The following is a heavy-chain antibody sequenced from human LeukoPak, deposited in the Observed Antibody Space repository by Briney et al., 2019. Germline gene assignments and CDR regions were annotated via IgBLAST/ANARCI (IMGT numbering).Heavy chain of an antibody. CDR3: ASTYDSSGQPPAY. Sequence: PGGSLRLSCAASGFTFSSYWMSWVRQAPGKGLEWVANIEQDGSEKYYEDSVKGRFTISRDNATNSLYLQMNSLRAEDTAVYYCASTYDSSGQPPAYWGQGTLVTVSS. D-gene: IGHD3-22*01. CDR2: IEQDGSEK. V-gene: IGHV3-7*01. J-gene: IGHJ4*02. CDR1: GFTFSSYW.